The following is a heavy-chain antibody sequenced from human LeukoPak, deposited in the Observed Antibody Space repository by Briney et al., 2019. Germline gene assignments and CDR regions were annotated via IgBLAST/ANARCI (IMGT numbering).Heavy chain of an antibody. CDR1: GFTFSSHA. Sequence: GGSLRLSCAVSGFTFSSHAMTWARQAPGKGLEWVSDISISGDITYYADSVQGRFIISRDNSKNTVYLQMNSLRVEDTAVYYCANEEVPNDYWGQGTLVTVSS. V-gene: IGHV3-23*01. CDR2: ISISGDIT. J-gene: IGHJ4*02. CDR3: ANEEVPNDY. D-gene: IGHD4/OR15-4a*01.